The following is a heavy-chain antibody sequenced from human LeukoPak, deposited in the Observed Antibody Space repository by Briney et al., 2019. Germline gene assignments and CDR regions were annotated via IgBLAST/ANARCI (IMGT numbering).Heavy chain of an antibody. D-gene: IGHD1-20*01. CDR3: ARDNWISPIDY. J-gene: IGHJ4*02. CDR2: ITSSGSTI. CDR1: GFTFSDYY. Sequence: PGGSLRLSCAASGFTFSDYYMSWIRQAPGKGLEWVSYITSSGSTIYYADSVKGRFTISRDNAKKSLYLQMNSLRAEDTAVYYCARDNWISPIDYWGQGTLVTVSS. V-gene: IGHV3-11*01.